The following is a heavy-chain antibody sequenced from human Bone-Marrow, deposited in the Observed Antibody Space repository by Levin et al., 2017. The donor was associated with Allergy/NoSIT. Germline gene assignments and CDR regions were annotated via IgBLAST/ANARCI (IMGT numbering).Heavy chain of an antibody. CDR3: AREISFDY. D-gene: IGHD2-15*01. Sequence: PGGSLRLSCAASGFTFSTYTMNWVRQAPGKGLEWVSYISSSGSNIYYADSVKGRFTISRDDAKSSLYLQMNSLRAEDTAVYYCAREISFDYWGQGALVTVSS. J-gene: IGHJ4*02. CDR2: ISSSGSNI. V-gene: IGHV3-48*01. CDR1: GFTFSTYT.